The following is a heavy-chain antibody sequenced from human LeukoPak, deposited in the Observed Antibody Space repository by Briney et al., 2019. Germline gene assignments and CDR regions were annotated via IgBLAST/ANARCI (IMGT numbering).Heavy chain of an antibody. CDR2: ISGDSGST. CDR1: RPSSDVES. CDR3: PKAGSGIVAGYY. Sequence: GGSLRLSCAPSRPSSDVESMHWVRQAPGKGLEWVSLISGDSGSTFYADSVKGRFTISRDNSRNSLYLQMNSLRTEDTALCYCPKAGSGIVAGYYWGQGTLVTVSS. J-gene: IGHJ4*02. V-gene: IGHV3-43*02. D-gene: IGHD1-26*01.